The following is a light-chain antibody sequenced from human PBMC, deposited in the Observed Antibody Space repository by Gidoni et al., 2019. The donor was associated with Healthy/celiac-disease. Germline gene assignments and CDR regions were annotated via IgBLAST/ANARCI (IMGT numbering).Light chain of an antibody. CDR2: KAS. J-gene: IGKJ4*01. Sequence: DIQMTQSPSTLSASVGDRVTITCRASQSISSWLSWYQQKPGKAPKLLIYKASSLESGVPSRFSGSGSGTEFTLTISSLQPDDFATYYCQQYNSYSLTFGGGTKVEIK. V-gene: IGKV1-5*03. CDR1: QSISSW. CDR3: QQYNSYSLT.